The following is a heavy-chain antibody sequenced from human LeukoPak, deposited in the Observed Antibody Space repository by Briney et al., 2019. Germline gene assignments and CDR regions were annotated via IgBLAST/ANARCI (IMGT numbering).Heavy chain of an antibody. CDR3: ARGDGFGDFSY. CDR1: GGSFSGYY. V-gene: IGHV4-34*01. Sequence: SETLSLICAVYGGSFSGYYWSWIRQPPGKGLEWIGEINHSGSTNYNPSLKSRATISVDTSKNQFSLKLSSVTAADTAVYYCARGDGFGDFSYWGQGTLVTVSS. D-gene: IGHD3-10*01. CDR2: INHSGST. J-gene: IGHJ4*02.